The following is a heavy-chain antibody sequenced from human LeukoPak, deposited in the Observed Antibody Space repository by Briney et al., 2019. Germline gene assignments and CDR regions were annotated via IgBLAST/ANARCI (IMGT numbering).Heavy chain of an antibody. CDR1: GGSISSSSYY. V-gene: IGHV4-39*01. D-gene: IGHD2-2*01. J-gene: IGHJ5*02. CDR3: ARSYCSGTSCYLYNWFDP. CDR2: IYYSGST. Sequence: SETLSLTCTVSGGSISSSSYYWGWIRQPPGKGLEWIGSIYYSGSTYYNPSLKSRVTISVDTSKNQFSLKLSSVTAADTAVYYCARSYCSGTSCYLYNWFDPWGQGTLVTVSS.